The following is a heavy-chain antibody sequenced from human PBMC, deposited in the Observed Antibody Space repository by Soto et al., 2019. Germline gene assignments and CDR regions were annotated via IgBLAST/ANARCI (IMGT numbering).Heavy chain of an antibody. V-gene: IGHV1-69*10. J-gene: IGHJ4*02. CDR1: GGTFSSFA. CDR2: ILPMLHTT. D-gene: IGHD6-6*01. CDR3: AREGYTSSSTHSVLDS. Sequence: SVKVSCKASGGTFSSFAVSWVRQAPGQGLEWMGRILPMLHTTNYAQKFQDRLTITADTSTNTAYMDLRSLRSEDTAVYFCAREGYTSSSTHSVLDSWGQGTLVTVSS.